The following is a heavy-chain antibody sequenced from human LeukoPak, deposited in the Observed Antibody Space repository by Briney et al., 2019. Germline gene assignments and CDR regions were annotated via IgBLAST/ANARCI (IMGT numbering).Heavy chain of an antibody. V-gene: IGHV4-31*03. Sequence: SQTLSLTCSVSGGPISSGGYSWSWIRQLPGKGLEWIGYIYYSGTTHYNPSLKSRVTISVDASKNQFSLRLSSVTAADTAVYYCARVLGYGSGSYYPDYWGQGTLVTVSS. CDR2: IYYSGTT. CDR3: ARVLGYGSGSYYPDY. D-gene: IGHD3-10*01. CDR1: GGPISSGGYS. J-gene: IGHJ4*02.